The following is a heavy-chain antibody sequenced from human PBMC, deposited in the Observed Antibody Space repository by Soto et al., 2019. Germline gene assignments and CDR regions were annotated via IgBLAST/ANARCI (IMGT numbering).Heavy chain of an antibody. J-gene: IGHJ6*02. CDR3: ARSEESNNWNDAVRGYYYYYCGMDV. CDR1: GGTFSSYA. Sequence: QVQLVQSGAEVKKPGSSVKVSCKASGGTFSSYAISWVRQAPGQGLEWMGGIIPIFGIANYAQKSQGRVTISADESTSTAYMELSSLRAEDTAVYYCARSEESNNWNDAVRGYYYYYCGMDVWGQGTTVTVSS. CDR2: IIPIFGIA. V-gene: IGHV1-69*01. D-gene: IGHD1-1*01.